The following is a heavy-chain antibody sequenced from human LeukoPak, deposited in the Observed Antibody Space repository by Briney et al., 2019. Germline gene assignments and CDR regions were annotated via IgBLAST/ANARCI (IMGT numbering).Heavy chain of an antibody. V-gene: IGHV1-8*01. CDR3: ARDRGSFYFDY. CDR2: MNPDSANT. J-gene: IGHJ4*02. D-gene: IGHD1-26*01. Sequence: ASVKVSCRASGYTFTSYDINWVRQATGQGLEWMGWMNPDSANTGYAQKFQGRVTMTRDTSTSTVYMELSSLRSEDTAVYYCARDRGSFYFDYWGQGTLVTVSS. CDR1: GYTFTSYD.